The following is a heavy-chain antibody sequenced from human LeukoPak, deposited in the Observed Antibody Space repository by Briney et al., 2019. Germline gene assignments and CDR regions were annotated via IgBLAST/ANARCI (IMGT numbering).Heavy chain of an antibody. V-gene: IGHV4-31*03. D-gene: IGHD6-19*01. CDR3: ARDSSGWYPYNWFDP. Sequence: PSQTLSLTCTVSGGSISSGGYYWSWIRQHPGKGLEWIGYIYYSGSTYYNPSLKSRVTISVDTSKNQFSLKLSSETAADTAVYYCARDSSGWYPYNWFDPWGQGTLVTVSS. J-gene: IGHJ5*02. CDR1: GGSISSGGYY. CDR2: IYYSGST.